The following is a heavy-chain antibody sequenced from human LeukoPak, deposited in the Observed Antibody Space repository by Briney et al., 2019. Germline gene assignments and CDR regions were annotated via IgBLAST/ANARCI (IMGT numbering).Heavy chain of an antibody. V-gene: IGHV4-39*01. CDR2: IYYSGST. J-gene: IGHJ5*02. Sequence: PSETLSLTCTVSGGSISSRSYYWGWIRQPPGKGLEWIGSIYYSGSTYYNPSLKSRVTISVDTSKNQFSLKLSSVTAADTAVYYCARPQLQVTMVRGTRTGWFDPWGQGTLVTVSS. CDR1: GGSISSRSYY. D-gene: IGHD3-10*01. CDR3: ARPQLQVTMVRGTRTGWFDP.